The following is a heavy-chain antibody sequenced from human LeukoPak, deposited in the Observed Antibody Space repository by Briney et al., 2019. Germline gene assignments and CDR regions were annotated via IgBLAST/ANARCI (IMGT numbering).Heavy chain of an antibody. CDR2: IYHSWST. V-gene: IGHV4-38-2*01. Sequence: TASETQSLTCAVSGYSISSVYYWGWIRQPPGKGLEWIGSIYHSWSTYYNPSLKSLVTISVDTSKNQFSLMLSYVTAADTAVYYCGRGRGVWYFDFWGRGTLVIVSS. D-gene: IGHD3-10*01. CDR1: GYSISSVYY. J-gene: IGHJ2*01. CDR3: GRGRGVWYFDF.